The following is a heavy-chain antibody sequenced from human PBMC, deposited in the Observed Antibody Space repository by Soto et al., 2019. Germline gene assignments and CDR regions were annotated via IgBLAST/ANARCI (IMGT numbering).Heavy chain of an antibody. CDR2: VYTSGST. CDR1: GDSMTKYY. CDR3: ARTVGAAYYFDF. J-gene: IGHJ4*02. V-gene: IGHV4-4*07. D-gene: IGHD1-26*01. Sequence: QVQLQESGPRLVKPSETLSLTCTVSGDSMTKYYWSWIRQAAGKGLEWIGRVYTSGSTNYNPSLNSPATMSIDTSNNHFSLTLQSVTAADTAVYYCARTVGAAYYFDFWGQGALVTVS.